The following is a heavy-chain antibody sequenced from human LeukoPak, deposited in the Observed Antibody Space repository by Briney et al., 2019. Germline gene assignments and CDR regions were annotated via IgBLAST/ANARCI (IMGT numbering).Heavy chain of an antibody. J-gene: IGHJ6*03. Sequence: SGTLSLTCTVSGDSISTSYWSWIRQPPGKGLEWIGNIYYSESTNYNPSLKSRVTVSVDTSKNHFSLKLTSVTAADTAVYYCARGFYYMDVWGKGTTVTVSS. V-gene: IGHV4-59*01. CDR2: IYYSEST. CDR1: GDSISTSY. CDR3: ARGFYYMDV.